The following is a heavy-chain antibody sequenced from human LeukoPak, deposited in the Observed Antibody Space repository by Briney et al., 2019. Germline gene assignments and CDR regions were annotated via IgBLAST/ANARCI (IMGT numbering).Heavy chain of an antibody. CDR3: AKLPPTRTLYSSGY. J-gene: IGHJ4*02. D-gene: IGHD6-19*01. CDR2: IRYDGRNK. Sequence: GGSLRLSCAASGFTFSSYGMHWVRQAPGKGLEWVAFIRYDGRNKYYADSVKGRFTISRDNSKNTLYLQMNSLRAEDTAVYYCAKLPPTRTLYSSGYWGQGTLVTVSS. CDR1: GFTFSSYG. V-gene: IGHV3-30*02.